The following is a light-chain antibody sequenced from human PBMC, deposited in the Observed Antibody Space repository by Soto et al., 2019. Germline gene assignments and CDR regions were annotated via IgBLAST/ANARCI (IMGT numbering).Light chain of an antibody. J-gene: IGKJ1*01. CDR1: QSVSNNY. CDR3: QQRSNWPPWT. Sequence: EIVLTPSPGPLSLSPGARATPPCTAIQSVSNNYLAWYQQIPGHAPGVLVDDASNRATGIPARFSGSGSGTDFTLTISSLKREDFAVDYFQQRSNWPPWTLGQGTKVDIK. V-gene: IGKV3-11*01. CDR2: DAS.